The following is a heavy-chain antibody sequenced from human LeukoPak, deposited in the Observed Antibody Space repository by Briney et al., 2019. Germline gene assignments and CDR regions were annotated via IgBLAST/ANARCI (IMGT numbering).Heavy chain of an antibody. D-gene: IGHD4-17*01. CDR1: GYSFTSYW. J-gene: IGHJ3*02. CDR3: AQKNDYGDYLDAFDI. CDR2: IYPGDSDT. Sequence: GESLKISCKGSGYSFTSYWIGWVRQMPGKGLEWMGIIYPGDSDTRYSPSFQAQVTISADKSISTAYLQWSSLKASDTAMYYCAQKNDYGDYLDAFDIWGQGTMVTVSS. V-gene: IGHV5-51*01.